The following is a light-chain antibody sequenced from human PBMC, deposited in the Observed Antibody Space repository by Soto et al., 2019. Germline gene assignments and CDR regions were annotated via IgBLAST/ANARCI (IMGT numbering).Light chain of an antibody. J-gene: IGKJ1*01. Sequence: DIPMTQSPSSLSASVGDRVTINCWASQSIGTYLNWYLQKPGKAPQLLIHAASSLQTGVPSRFSGSGSGTEFTLTISSLQPEDFATYHCQQSSTTPWTFGQGTKVDVK. CDR2: AAS. V-gene: IGKV1-39*01. CDR1: QSIGTY. CDR3: QQSSTTPWT.